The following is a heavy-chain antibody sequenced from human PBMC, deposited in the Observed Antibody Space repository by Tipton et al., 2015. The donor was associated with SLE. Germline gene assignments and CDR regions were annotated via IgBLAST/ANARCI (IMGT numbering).Heavy chain of an antibody. D-gene: IGHD3-22*01. Sequence: TLSLTCTVSGGSISSSSYYWSWIRQPPGKGLEWIGYIYYSGSTNYNPSLKSRVTISVDTSKNQFSLKLSSVTAADTAVYYCARAPDYYDSSGFDYWGQGTLVTVSS. V-gene: IGHV4-61*01. CDR1: GGSISSSSYY. CDR2: IYYSGST. J-gene: IGHJ4*02. CDR3: ARAPDYYDSSGFDY.